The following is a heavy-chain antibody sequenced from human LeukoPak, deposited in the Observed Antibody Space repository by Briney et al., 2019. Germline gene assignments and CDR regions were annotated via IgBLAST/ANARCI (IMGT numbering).Heavy chain of an antibody. CDR3: ARRGTIAVPVFWFDP. J-gene: IGHJ5*02. CDR1: GFTFSSYD. V-gene: IGHV3-23*01. CDR2: IRPSGDNT. D-gene: IGHD6-19*01. Sequence: PGGSLRLSCAASGFTFSSYDMTWVRQAPGRGLEWVSSIRPSGDNTYYGDSVKGRFTISRDNAKNSVHLQINRLRAEDTAVYYCARRGTIAVPVFWFDPWGQGTLVIVSS.